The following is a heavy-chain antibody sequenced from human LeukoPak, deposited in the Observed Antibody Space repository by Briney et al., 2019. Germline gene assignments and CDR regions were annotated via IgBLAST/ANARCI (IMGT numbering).Heavy chain of an antibody. CDR2: TSYDGSTK. CDR3: AKEATLFGDQYFDY. D-gene: IGHD3-10*01. CDR1: GFTFSSHG. V-gene: IGHV3-30*18. Sequence: GRSLRLSCAASGFTFSSHGMHWVRQAPGKGLEWVAVTSYDGSTKYYADSAKGRFNISRDNSKNTLYLQMNRLRVDDTAVYYCAKEATLFGDQYFDYWGQGTLVIVSS. J-gene: IGHJ4*02.